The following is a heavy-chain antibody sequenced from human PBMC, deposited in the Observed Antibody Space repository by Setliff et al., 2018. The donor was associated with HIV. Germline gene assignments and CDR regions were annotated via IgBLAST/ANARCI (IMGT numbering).Heavy chain of an antibody. J-gene: IGHJ5*02. D-gene: IGHD3-22*01. CDR2: VTPSGDT. CDR1: GGSVSGHY. V-gene: IGHV4-34*01. Sequence: SETLSLTCAVYGGSVSGHYWGWFRQPPGKGLEWIGEVTPSGDTNYIPSLKSRVTMSLDTSKNQFSLKLSSVTAADAAVYYCASRVYYYDSSGYLREEGFDPWGQGTLVTVSS. CDR3: ASRVYYYDSSGYLREEGFDP.